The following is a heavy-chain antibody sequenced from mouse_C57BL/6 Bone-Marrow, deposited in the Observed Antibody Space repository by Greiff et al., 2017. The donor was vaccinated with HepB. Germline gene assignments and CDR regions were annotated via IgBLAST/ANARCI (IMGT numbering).Heavy chain of an antibody. Sequence: VQLQQPGAELVKPGASVKLSCKASGYTFTSYWMHWVKQRPGQGLEWIGMIHPNSGSTNYNEKFKSKATLTVDKSSSKAYMQLSSLTSEDSAVYYCARGGYGSTFAYWGQGTLVTVSA. V-gene: IGHV1-64*01. CDR3: ARGGYGSTFAY. D-gene: IGHD1-1*01. J-gene: IGHJ3*01. CDR2: IHPNSGST. CDR1: GYTFTSYW.